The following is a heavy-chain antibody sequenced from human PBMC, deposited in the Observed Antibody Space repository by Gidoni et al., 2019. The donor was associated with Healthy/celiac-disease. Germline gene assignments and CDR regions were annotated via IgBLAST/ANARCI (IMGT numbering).Heavy chain of an antibody. J-gene: IGHJ3*02. CDR1: GFSLSNARMG. D-gene: IGHD1-26*01. V-gene: IGHV2-26*01. CDR3: ARTKWESGAMHAFDI. Sequence: QVTLKESGPVLVKPTETLTLTCTVSGFSLSNARMGVSWIRQPPGKALEWLAHIFSNDEKSYRTSLKSRLTISKDTSKSQVVLTITNRDPVDTATYYCARTKWESGAMHAFDIWGQGTMVTVSS. CDR2: IFSNDEK.